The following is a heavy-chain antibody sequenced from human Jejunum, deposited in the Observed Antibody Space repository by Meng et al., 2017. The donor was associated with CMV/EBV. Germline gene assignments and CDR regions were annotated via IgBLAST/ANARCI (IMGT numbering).Heavy chain of an antibody. J-gene: IGHJ4*02. CDR2: IYSSGST. Sequence: QGQLQESGPGLVKPSQTLSLTCIVSGGSISSGSYYWSWIRQPAGKGLEWIGHIYSSGSTNYNPSLKSRVTISLDTSKNQFSLKLSSVTAADTAVYYCMREAGGYWGQGTLVTVSS. CDR3: MREAGGY. D-gene: IGHD3-16*01. V-gene: IGHV4-61*02. CDR1: GGSISSGSYY.